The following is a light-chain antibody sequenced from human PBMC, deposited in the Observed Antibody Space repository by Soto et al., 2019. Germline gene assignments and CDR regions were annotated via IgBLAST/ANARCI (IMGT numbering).Light chain of an antibody. Sequence: DIHMTQSPSSLVASVGDRVTIACRASQDIRDDINWYVQKPGGAPKLLVYGGARLQTGVPSRFSGSGYGTDCTLTVINLHPEDFGVYFCQHSDSFPWTFGRGT. CDR3: QHSDSFPWT. J-gene: IGKJ1*01. CDR1: QDIRDD. V-gene: IGKV1-39*01. CDR2: GGA.